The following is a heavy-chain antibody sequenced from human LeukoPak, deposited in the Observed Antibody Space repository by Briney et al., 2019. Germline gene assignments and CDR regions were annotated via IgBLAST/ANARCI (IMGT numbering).Heavy chain of an antibody. V-gene: IGHV3-7*05. CDR3: ARGHGWFDP. Sequence: GGSLSLSCADSGFTFSSYWMTWVRQAPGKGLEWVANIKQDGSEKYYVDSVKGRFSISRDNAKNSLYLQMNILRAEDTAVYYCARGHGWFDPWGQGTLVTVSS. CDR1: GFTFSSYW. J-gene: IGHJ5*02. CDR2: IKQDGSEK.